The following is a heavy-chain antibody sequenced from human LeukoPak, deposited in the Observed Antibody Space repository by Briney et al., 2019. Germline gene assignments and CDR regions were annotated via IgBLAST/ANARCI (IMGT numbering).Heavy chain of an antibody. D-gene: IGHD2-21*02. CDR2: IYPGDPDT. CDR1: GYRFTSYW. Sequence: GESLKISCKGSGYRFTSYWIGWVRQMPGKGLEWMGIIYPGDPDTRYSPSFEGQVTISADKSISTAYLQWSSLKASDTAMYYCARPTYCGGDCYFDYWGQGTLVTVSS. CDR3: ARPTYCGGDCYFDY. J-gene: IGHJ4*02. V-gene: IGHV5-51*01.